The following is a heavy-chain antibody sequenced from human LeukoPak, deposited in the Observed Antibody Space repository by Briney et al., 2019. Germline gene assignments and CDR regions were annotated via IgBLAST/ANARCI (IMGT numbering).Heavy chain of an antibody. CDR1: GFTFSGYA. D-gene: IGHD3-10*01. CDR2: ISYDGSNK. V-gene: IGHV3-30*04. Sequence: GGSLRLSCAASGFTFSGYAIHWVRQAPGKGLEWVAGISYDGSNKYYIDSVKGRFTIFRDNSKNTLYLQMNSLRAEDTAVYYCARDDGWLIQFDYWGQGTLVTVSS. CDR3: ARDDGWLIQFDY. J-gene: IGHJ4*02.